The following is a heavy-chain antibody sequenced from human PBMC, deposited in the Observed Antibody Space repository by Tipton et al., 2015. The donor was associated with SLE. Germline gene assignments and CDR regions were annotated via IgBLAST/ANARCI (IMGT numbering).Heavy chain of an antibody. CDR2: INHSGST. CDR1: GFTFSSYG. D-gene: IGHD3-10*01. Sequence: LRLSCAASGFTFSSYGMHWVRQPPGKGLEWIGEINHSGSTNYNPSLKSRVTISVDTSKNQFSLKLSSVTAADTAVYYCARGTSGLFDYWGQGTLVTVSS. V-gene: IGHV4-34*01. CDR3: ARGTSGLFDY. J-gene: IGHJ4*02.